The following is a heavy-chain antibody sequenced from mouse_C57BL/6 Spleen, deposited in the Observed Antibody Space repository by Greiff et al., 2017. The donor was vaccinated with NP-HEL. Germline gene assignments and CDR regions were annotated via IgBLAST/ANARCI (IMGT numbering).Heavy chain of an antibody. Sequence: EVMLVESGEGLVKPGGSLKLSCAASGFTFSSYAMSWVRQTPEKRLEWVAYISSGGDYIYYAATVKGRFTISRDNARNTLYLQMSSLKSEDTAMYYCTREGVTTATGYFDVWGTGTTVTVSS. CDR1: GFTFSSYA. CDR2: ISSGGDYI. CDR3: TREGVTTATGYFDV. J-gene: IGHJ1*03. V-gene: IGHV5-9-1*02. D-gene: IGHD1-2*01.